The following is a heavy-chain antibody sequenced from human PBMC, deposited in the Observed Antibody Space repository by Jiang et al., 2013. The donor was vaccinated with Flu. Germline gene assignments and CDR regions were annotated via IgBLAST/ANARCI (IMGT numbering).Heavy chain of an antibody. CDR1: GFTFDDYA. V-gene: IGHV3-9*01. CDR3: AKDLDGGRFLEWLPSYFDY. Sequence: EVQLLESGGGLVQPGRSLRLSCAASGFTFDDYAMHWVRQAPGKGLEWVSGISWNSGSIGYADSVKGRFTISRDNAKNSLYLQMNSLRAEDTALYYCAKDLDGGRFLEWLPSYFDY. J-gene: IGHJ4*01. D-gene: IGHD3-3*01. CDR2: ISWNSGSI.